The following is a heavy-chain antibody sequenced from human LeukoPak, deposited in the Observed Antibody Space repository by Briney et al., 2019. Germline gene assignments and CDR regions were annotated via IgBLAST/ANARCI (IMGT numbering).Heavy chain of an antibody. D-gene: IGHD2-2*02. CDR2: IYSGGTT. J-gene: IGHJ4*02. CDR1: GFTVSSNY. V-gene: IGHV3-53*01. CDR3: AKDIVGCSSTSCYMVDY. Sequence: GGSLRLSCAASGFTVSSNYMSWVRQAPGKGLEWVSLIYSGGTTYYADSVKGRFTISRDNSKNTLYLQMNSLRAEDTAVYYYAKDIVGCSSTSCYMVDYWGQGTLVTVSS.